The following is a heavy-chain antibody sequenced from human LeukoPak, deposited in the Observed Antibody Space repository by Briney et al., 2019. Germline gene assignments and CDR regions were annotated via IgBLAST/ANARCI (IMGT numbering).Heavy chain of an antibody. Sequence: SETLSLTCTVSGGSISSYYWSWIRQPPGKGLEWIGYIYYSGSTNYNPSLKSRVTISVDTSKNQFSLKRSSVTAADTAVYYCARDFRRYSSSPNWFDPWGQGTLVTVSS. CDR3: ARDFRRYSSSPNWFDP. CDR2: IYYSGST. V-gene: IGHV4-59*01. CDR1: GGSISSYY. J-gene: IGHJ5*02. D-gene: IGHD6-6*01.